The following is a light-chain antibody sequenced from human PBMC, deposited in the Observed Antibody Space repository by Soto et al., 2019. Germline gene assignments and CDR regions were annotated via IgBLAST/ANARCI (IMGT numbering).Light chain of an antibody. CDR2: EVT. J-gene: IGLJ1*01. CDR1: SSDVGGYNY. Sequence: QSVLTQPPSASGSPGQAVTISCTGTSSDVGGYNYVSWYQQHPGKAPKVMIYEVTKRPSGVPDRFSGSKSGNTASLTVSGLQAEDESDYYCSAYAGSTFVFGPGTKVTV. CDR3: SAYAGSTFV. V-gene: IGLV2-8*01.